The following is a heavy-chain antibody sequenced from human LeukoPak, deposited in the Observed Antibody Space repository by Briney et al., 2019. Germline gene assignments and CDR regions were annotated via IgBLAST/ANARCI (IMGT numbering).Heavy chain of an antibody. CDR1: GYTFLNYW. J-gene: IGHJ1*01. CDR2: IFPGDSDT. V-gene: IGHV5-51*01. Sequence: GESLKTSCEAPGYTFLNYWIGWVRHLHGRGLEWMGIIFPGDSDTKYTPSFEGQVTISVDRALKTAYLQWGSLKASDTAMYYCARPPYTSSLKYFQHWGQGTLVTVSS. CDR3: ARPPYTSSLKYFQH. D-gene: IGHD6-13*01.